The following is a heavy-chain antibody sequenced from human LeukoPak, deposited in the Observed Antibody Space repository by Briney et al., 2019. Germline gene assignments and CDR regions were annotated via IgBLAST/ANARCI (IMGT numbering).Heavy chain of an antibody. V-gene: IGHV3-21*01. Sequence: GGSLILSCAASGFIISTYTMNWVRQAPGKGLEWVSSISSSSDYIYYADSVKGRFTISRDNAKNSLYLQMSSLRAEDTAVYYCARDLGYCSNTGRHVEEDSDSGIDYWGQGTLVTVSS. CDR1: GFIISTYT. CDR2: ISSSSDYI. J-gene: IGHJ4*02. CDR3: ARDLGYCSNTGRHVEEDSDSGIDY. D-gene: IGHD2-2*01.